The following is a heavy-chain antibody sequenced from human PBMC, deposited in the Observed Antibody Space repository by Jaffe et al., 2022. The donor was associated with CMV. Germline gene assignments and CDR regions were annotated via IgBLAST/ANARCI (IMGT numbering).Heavy chain of an antibody. CDR2: IYYSGST. V-gene: IGHV4-59*08. CDR1: GGSISSYY. CDR3: ARRGYSSSLTGGYYYYMDV. Sequence: QVQLQESGPGLVKPSETLSLTCTVSGGSISSYYWSWIRQPPGKGLEWIGYIYYSGSTNYNPSLKSRVTISVDTSKNQFSLKLSSVTAADTAVYYCARRGYSSSLTGGYYYYMDVWGKGTTVTVSS. J-gene: IGHJ6*03. D-gene: IGHD6-6*01.